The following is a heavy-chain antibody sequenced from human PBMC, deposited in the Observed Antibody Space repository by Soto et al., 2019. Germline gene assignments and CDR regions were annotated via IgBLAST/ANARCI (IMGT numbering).Heavy chain of an antibody. V-gene: IGHV3-33*01. J-gene: IGHJ4*02. Sequence: GGSLRLSCAASGFTFSSYGMHWVRQAPGKGLEWVAVIWYDGSNKYYADSVKGRFTISRDNSKNTLYLQMNSLRAEDTAVYYCARDTSGWYPSFDYWGQGTLVTVSS. D-gene: IGHD6-19*01. CDR3: ARDTSGWYPSFDY. CDR1: GFTFSSYG. CDR2: IWYDGSNK.